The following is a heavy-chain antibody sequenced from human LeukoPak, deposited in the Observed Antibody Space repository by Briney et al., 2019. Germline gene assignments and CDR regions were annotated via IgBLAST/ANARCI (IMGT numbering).Heavy chain of an antibody. J-gene: IGHJ4*02. D-gene: IGHD5-12*01. Sequence: ASVKVSCKASGGTFSSYALSWVRQAPGQGLEWMGGIIPMFGTANHAQKFQGRVTITADESTSTAYMELSSLRSEDTAVYYCARSPSGYSGYDPVYYWGQGTLVTVSS. CDR1: GGTFSSYA. CDR3: ARSPSGYSGYDPVYY. V-gene: IGHV1-69*13. CDR2: IIPMFGTA.